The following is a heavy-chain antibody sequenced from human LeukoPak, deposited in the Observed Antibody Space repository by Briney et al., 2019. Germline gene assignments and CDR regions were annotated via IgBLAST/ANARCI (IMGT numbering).Heavy chain of an antibody. CDR1: GGSISSSSYY. D-gene: IGHD4/OR15-4a*01. CDR2: IYYSGST. V-gene: IGHV4-39*07. CDR3: ARASRLWPDY. J-gene: IGHJ4*02. Sequence: SETLSLTCTVSGGSISSSSYYWGWIRQPPGKGLEWIGSIYYSGSTYYNPSLKSRVTISVDTSKNQFSLKLSSVTAADTAVYYCARASRLWPDYWGQGTLVTVSS.